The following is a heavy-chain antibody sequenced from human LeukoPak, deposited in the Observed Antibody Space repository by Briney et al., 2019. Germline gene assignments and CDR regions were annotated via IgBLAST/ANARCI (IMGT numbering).Heavy chain of an antibody. CDR3: ARNRQGAFDI. V-gene: IGHV4-4*09. CDR1: GGSISSYY. CDR2: IYTSGST. J-gene: IGHJ3*02. Sequence: SETLSLTCTVSGGSISSYYWSWIRQPPGKGLGWIGYIYTSGSTNYNPSLKSRVTISVDTSKNQFSLKLSSVTAADTAVYYCARNRQGAFDIWGQGTMVTVSS.